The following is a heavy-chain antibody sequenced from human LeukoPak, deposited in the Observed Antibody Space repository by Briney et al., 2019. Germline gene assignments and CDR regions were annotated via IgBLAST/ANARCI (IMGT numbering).Heavy chain of an antibody. J-gene: IGHJ4*02. D-gene: IGHD6-13*01. Sequence: SETLSLTCTVSGGSISSSSYYWGWIRQPPGNGLEYIGMIFYSGATYYKPSLKSRVTISIDTSKNQFSLKLSSVTAADTALYYCARGPGTWYYYWGQGTLVTVSS. CDR1: GGSISSSSYY. V-gene: IGHV4-39*07. CDR2: IFYSGAT. CDR3: ARGPGTWYYY.